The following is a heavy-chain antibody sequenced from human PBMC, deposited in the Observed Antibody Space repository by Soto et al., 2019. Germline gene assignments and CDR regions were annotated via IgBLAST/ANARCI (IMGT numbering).Heavy chain of an antibody. CDR1: GFTFSNYA. J-gene: IGHJ4*02. V-gene: IGHV3-74*02. CDR2: ISGDGVHT. D-gene: IGHD3-16*01. Sequence: VHLVESGGGVVQPGRSLRLSCAASGFTFSNYAMHWVRQAPGEGLVWVSRISGDGVHTDYAESVKGRFTVSRDIAKSTGYLQMNNLRAEDTAIYYCARLGFVGEGDFWGQGILVTVSS. CDR3: ARLGFVGEGDF.